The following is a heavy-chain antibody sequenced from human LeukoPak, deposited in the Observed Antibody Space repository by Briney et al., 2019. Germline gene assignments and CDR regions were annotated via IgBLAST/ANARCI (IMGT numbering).Heavy chain of an antibody. V-gene: IGHV1-18*01. CDR2: ISAYNGNT. Sequence: GASVKVSCKASGYTFTSYGISWVRQAPGQGLEWMGWISAYNGNTNYAQKLQGRVTMTTDTSTSTAYMELRSLRSDDTAVYYCARDLGSCWSNWYFDLWGRGTLVTVSS. J-gene: IGHJ2*01. CDR1: GYTFTSYG. D-gene: IGHD6-19*01. CDR3: ARDLGSCWSNWYFDL.